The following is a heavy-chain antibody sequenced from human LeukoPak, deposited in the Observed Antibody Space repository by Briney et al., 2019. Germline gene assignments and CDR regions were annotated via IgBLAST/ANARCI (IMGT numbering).Heavy chain of an antibody. Sequence: SQTLSLTCVVSGDSVSSKNGAWNWIRQSPSRGLEWLGRTYYRSKWYNDYAESMEGRMTISQDTSKNQYSLHLNSVTPDDTALYYCARGTKDILGPVDYWGQGTLVTVSS. J-gene: IGHJ4*02. CDR3: ARGTKDILGPVDY. D-gene: IGHD1-26*01. V-gene: IGHV6-1*01. CDR2: TYYRSKWYN. CDR1: GDSVSSKNGA.